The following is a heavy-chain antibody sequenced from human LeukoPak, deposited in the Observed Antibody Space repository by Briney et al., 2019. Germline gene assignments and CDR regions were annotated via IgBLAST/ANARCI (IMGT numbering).Heavy chain of an antibody. CDR2: ISDNGDNT. CDR1: GFSFIDYA. J-gene: IGHJ4*02. CDR3: ASNYYASGTTWGLDY. V-gene: IGHV3-23*01. Sequence: PGGSLRLSCAASGFSFIDYAMSWVRQAPGKGLEWVSAISDNGDNTYYADSVKGRFTISRDNSKNTLYLQMNSLRFEDTAVYYCASNYYASGTTWGLDYWGQGTLVTVSS. D-gene: IGHD3-10*01.